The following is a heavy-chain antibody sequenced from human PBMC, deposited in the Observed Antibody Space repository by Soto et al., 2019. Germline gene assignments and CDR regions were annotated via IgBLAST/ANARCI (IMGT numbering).Heavy chain of an antibody. Sequence: SETLSLTCAVYGGSFSGHYWSWIRQPPGKGLEWIGEINPSGSTKYNPSLKSRVTISVDTSRNQFSLKLSSVTAPDTAVFYCETGGITIYDYGLDVWGQGTTVTVSS. CDR1: GGSFSGHY. CDR2: INPSGST. J-gene: IGHJ6*02. V-gene: IGHV4-34*01. CDR3: ETGGITIYDYGLDV. D-gene: IGHD3-3*01.